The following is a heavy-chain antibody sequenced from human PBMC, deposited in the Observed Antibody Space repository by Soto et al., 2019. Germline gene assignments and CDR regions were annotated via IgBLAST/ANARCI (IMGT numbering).Heavy chain of an antibody. CDR1: GFTFSSYW. D-gene: IGHD4-17*01. J-gene: IGHJ6*02. Sequence: PGGSLRLFCAASGFTFSSYWMHWVRQAPGKGLVWVSRINSDWSSTSYADSVKGRFTISRDNAKNTLYLQMSSLRAEDTAVYYCARGIRNYYGVDVWGQGTTVTVSS. V-gene: IGHV3-74*01. CDR3: ARGIRNYYGVDV. CDR2: INSDWSST.